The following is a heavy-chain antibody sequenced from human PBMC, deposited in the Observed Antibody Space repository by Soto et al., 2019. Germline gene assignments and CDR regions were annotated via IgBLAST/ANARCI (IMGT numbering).Heavy chain of an antibody. D-gene: IGHD3-16*01. CDR1: GFSLSTSGVG. CDR3: APKGGGDRILDY. J-gene: IGHJ4*02. CDR2: IYWDDAK. V-gene: IGHV2-5*02. Sequence: QITLKVSGPTLVKPTQTLTLTCTFSGFSLSTSGVGVGWIRQPPGKALEWVALIYWDDAKEYSPSLKSRLTNPKATPKNQVALTMTNMDPVDPATYYCAPKGGGDRILDYWGQGTLVTVSS.